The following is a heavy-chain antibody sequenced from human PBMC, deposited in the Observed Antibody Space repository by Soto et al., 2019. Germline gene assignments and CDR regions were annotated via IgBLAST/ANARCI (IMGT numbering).Heavy chain of an antibody. Sequence: QVQLQESGPGLVKPSETLSLTCTVSGGSISSYYWSWIQQPPGKGLEWIGYIYYSGSTNYNPSLKSRVTISVDTSKNQFSLKLSSVTAADTAVYYCARAPSAAGISPPDYWGQGTLVTVSS. CDR1: GGSISSYY. CDR3: ARAPSAAGISPPDY. J-gene: IGHJ4*02. CDR2: IYYSGST. D-gene: IGHD6-13*01. V-gene: IGHV4-59*01.